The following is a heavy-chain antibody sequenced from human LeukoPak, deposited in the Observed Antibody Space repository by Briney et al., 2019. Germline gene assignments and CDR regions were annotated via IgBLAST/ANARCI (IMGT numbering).Heavy chain of an antibody. Sequence: PGGSLRLSCAASGFTVSSYEMNWVRQAPGKGLEWVSYISSSGSTIYYADSVKGRFTISRDNAKNSLYLQMNSLRAEDTAVYYCAGPVVAATGYWGQGTLVTVSS. CDR2: ISSSGSTI. CDR3: AGPVVAATGY. CDR1: GFTVSSYE. J-gene: IGHJ4*02. V-gene: IGHV3-48*03. D-gene: IGHD2-15*01.